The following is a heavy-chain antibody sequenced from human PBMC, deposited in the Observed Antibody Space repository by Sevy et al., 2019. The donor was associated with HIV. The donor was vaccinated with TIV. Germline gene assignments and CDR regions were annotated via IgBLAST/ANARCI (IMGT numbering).Heavy chain of an antibody. V-gene: IGHV3-48*03. Sequence: GGSLRLSCAASGFTFSSYEMNWVRQAPGKGLEWVSYISNSGTTIYYSDSVKGRFTISRDNARNSLYLQMNSLGAEDTAVYYCARDIPPSASTVAHFDCWGQGTLVTVSS. D-gene: IGHD4-17*01. CDR2: ISNSGTTI. CDR1: GFTFSSYE. CDR3: ARDIPPSASTVAHFDC. J-gene: IGHJ4*02.